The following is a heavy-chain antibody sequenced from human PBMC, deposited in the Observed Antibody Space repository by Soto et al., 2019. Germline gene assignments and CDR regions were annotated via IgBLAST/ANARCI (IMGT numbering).Heavy chain of an antibody. CDR1: GYTFTSYD. CDR2: INPDSGKT. D-gene: IGHD2-15*01. CDR3: ATEIPLGYCSGGSCPRRAANWFDP. J-gene: IGHJ5*02. Sequence: ASVKVSCKASGYTFTSYDINWVRQATGQGLEWMGWINPDSGKTGYAQKFQGRVTMTEDTSTDTAYMELSSLRSEDTAVYYCATEIPLGYCSGGSCPRRAANWFDPWGQGTLVTVSS. V-gene: IGHV1-8*01.